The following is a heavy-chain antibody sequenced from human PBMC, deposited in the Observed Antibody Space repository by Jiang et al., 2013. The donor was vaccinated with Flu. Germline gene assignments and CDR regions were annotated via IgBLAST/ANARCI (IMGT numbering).Heavy chain of an antibody. D-gene: IGHD2-2*01. V-gene: IGHV1-18*01. J-gene: IGHJ6*02. CDR1: GYTFTNYG. CDR3: ARDAGYQLRGSYYGMDV. CDR2: ISTYTGDT. Sequence: GAEVKKPGASVKVPCKSSGYTFTNYGINWVRQAPGQGLEWMGWISTYTGDTYYAENLQGRLTLTTDTSTSTGYLELRSLTSDDTALYYRARDAGYQLRGSYYGMDVWG.